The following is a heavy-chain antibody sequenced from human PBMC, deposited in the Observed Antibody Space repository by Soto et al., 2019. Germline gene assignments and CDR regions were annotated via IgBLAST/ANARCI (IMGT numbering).Heavy chain of an antibody. D-gene: IGHD3-3*01. CDR3: ARHRVDDFWSGFKYYFDY. CDR1: GGSISSYY. V-gene: IGHV4-59*08. CDR2: IYYSGST. Sequence: PSETLSLTCTVSGGSISSYYWSWIRQPPGKGLEWIGYIYYSGSTNYNPSLKSRVTISVDTSKNQFSQKLSSVTAADTALYYCARHRVDDFWSGFKYYFDYWGQGSLVTVSS. J-gene: IGHJ4*02.